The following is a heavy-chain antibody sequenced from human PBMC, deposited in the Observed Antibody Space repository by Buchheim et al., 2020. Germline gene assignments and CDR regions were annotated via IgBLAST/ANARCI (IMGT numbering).Heavy chain of an antibody. D-gene: IGHD1-14*01. Sequence: EVQLVESGGGLVQPGGSLRLSCAASGFTVRSNYMTWVRQAQGKGLEWVSVLYAGASTYYAVSVKGRFGISRESSRDTVHLHMSSLRAEDTAVYYCARDHSPPGSTGSYCYYGMDVWGQGTT. CDR3: ARDHSPPGSTGSYCYYGMDV. J-gene: IGHJ6*02. CDR2: LYAGAST. V-gene: IGHV3-66*01. CDR1: GFTVRSNY.